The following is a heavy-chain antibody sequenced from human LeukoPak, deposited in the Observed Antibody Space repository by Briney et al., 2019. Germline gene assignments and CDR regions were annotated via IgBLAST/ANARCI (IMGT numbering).Heavy chain of an antibody. CDR3: AKDPITYYDFWSGYLNYFDY. CDR2: ISGSGGST. D-gene: IGHD3-3*01. Sequence: GGSLRLSCAASGFTFSDYYMTWMRQAPGKGLEWVSAISGSGGSTYYADSVKGRFTISRDNSKNTLYLQMNSLRAEDTAVYYCAKDPITYYDFWSGYLNYFDYWGQGTLVTVSS. V-gene: IGHV3-23*01. J-gene: IGHJ4*02. CDR1: GFTFSDYY.